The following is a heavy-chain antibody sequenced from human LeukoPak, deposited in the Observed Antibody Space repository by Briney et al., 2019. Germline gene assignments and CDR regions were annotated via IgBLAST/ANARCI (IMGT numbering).Heavy chain of an antibody. V-gene: IGHV4-59*01. Sequence: PSETLSLTCTVSGGSISSYYWSWIRQPPGKGLEWIGYIYYSGSTNYNPSLKSRVTISVDTSKNQFSLKLSSVTAADTAVYYCARAQRGREATTLPADAFDIWGQGTMVTVSS. J-gene: IGHJ3*02. D-gene: IGHD5-24*01. CDR1: GGSISSYY. CDR2: IYYSGST. CDR3: ARAQRGREATTLPADAFDI.